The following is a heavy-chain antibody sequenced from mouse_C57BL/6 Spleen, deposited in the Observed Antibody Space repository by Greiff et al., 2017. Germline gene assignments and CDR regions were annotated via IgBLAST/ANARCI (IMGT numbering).Heavy chain of an antibody. V-gene: IGHV1-50*01. CDR3: VFYYDYDGGAWFAY. Sequence: QVQLQQPGAELVKPGASVKLSCKASGYTFTSYWMQWVKQRPGQGLEWIGEIDPSDSYTNYNQKFKGKATLTVDTSSSTAYMQLSSLTSEDSAVYYCVFYYDYDGGAWFAYWGQGTLVTVSA. D-gene: IGHD2-4*01. CDR2: IDPSDSYT. J-gene: IGHJ3*01. CDR1: GYTFTSYW.